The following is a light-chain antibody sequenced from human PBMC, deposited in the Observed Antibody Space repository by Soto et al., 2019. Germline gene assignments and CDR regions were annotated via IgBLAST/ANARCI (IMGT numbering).Light chain of an antibody. CDR1: SGHSSYA. Sequence: QPVLTQSPSASASLGASVKLTCTLSSGHSSYAIAWHQQQPEKGPRYLMKLNSDGSHSKGDGIPDRFSGSSSGAERYLTISSLQSEDEADYYCQTWGTGIRYVFGTGPKLTVL. CDR3: QTWGTGIRYV. V-gene: IGLV4-69*01. J-gene: IGLJ1*01. CDR2: LNSDGSH.